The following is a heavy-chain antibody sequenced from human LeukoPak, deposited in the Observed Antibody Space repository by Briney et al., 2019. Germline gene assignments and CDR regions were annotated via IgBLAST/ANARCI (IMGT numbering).Heavy chain of an antibody. D-gene: IGHD5-12*01. CDR3: ARDTPPLVANDAFDI. CDR1: GFTFSSYS. J-gene: IGHJ3*02. CDR2: ISSSSSYI. V-gene: IGHV3-21*01. Sequence: GGSLRLSCAASGFTFSSYSMNWVRQAPGKGLEWVSSISSSSSYIYYADSVKGRFTISRDNAKNSLYLQMNSLRAEDTAVYYCARDTPPLVANDAFDIWGQGTMVTVPS.